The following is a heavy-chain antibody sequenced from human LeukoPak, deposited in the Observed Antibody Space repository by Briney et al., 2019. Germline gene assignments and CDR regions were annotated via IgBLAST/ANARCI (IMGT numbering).Heavy chain of an antibody. CDR2: IRSKADNYAT. V-gene: IGHV3-73*01. CDR1: GFTFSGSP. Sequence: GGSLRLSCAASGFTFSGSPILWVRQASGKGREWGGRIRSKADNYATAYAASVPGRCTISRDDSKNTAYLQLNSLKPEDTAVYYCTQSNYWGQGALVTVSS. CDR3: TQSNY. J-gene: IGHJ4*02.